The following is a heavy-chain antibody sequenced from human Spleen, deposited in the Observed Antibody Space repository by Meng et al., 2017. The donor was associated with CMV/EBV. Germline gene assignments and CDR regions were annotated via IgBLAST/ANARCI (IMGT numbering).Heavy chain of an antibody. Sequence: SETLSLTCTVSGGSVNSGGDYWSWIRQPPGKGLESIGYIFYSGSTNYSPSLKSRVTISVDTSKNHFSLKLTSVTTADTAMYYCARGSLGYCTSTSCLADSWGQGTLVTVSS. CDR3: ARGSLGYCTSTSCLADS. J-gene: IGHJ4*02. V-gene: IGHV4-61*03. CDR2: IFYSGST. D-gene: IGHD2-2*01. CDR1: GGSVNSGGDY.